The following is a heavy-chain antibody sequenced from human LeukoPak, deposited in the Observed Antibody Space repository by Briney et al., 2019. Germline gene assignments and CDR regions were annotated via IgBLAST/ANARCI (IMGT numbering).Heavy chain of an antibody. CDR3: ARRYCSSTSCNPYFFDY. D-gene: IGHD2-2*01. J-gene: IGHJ4*02. CDR2: NSTGDSNT. V-gene: IGHV5-51*01. CDR1: GYTFTNYY. Sequence: GESLKISCKGSGYTFTNYYIGWVRPTPGKGLEWRGINSTGDSNTRYRPSFRGQVTISADQSISTAYLRWSSLKASDTAMYYCARRYCSSTSCNPYFFDYWGQGTLVTVSS.